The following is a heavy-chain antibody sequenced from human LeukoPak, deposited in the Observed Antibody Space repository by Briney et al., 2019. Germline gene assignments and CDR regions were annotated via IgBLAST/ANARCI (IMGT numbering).Heavy chain of an antibody. J-gene: IGHJ5*01. D-gene: IGHD5-24*01. CDR2: SRHGGTP. CDR1: DGSVSSYY. V-gene: IGHV4-34*01. CDR3: ARGGPSPGAYNFFDS. Sequence: SETLSLTCSVYDGSVSSYYWNWIRQSPGKGLEWIGESRHGGTPNYNPSLKGRVSISVDTSKNQFSLTLSSVTAADTAVYYCARGGPSPGAYNFFDSWGQGTLVTVSS.